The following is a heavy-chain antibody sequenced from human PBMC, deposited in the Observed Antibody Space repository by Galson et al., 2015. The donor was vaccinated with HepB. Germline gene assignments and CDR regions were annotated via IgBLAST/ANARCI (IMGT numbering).Heavy chain of an antibody. Sequence: FLRLSCAASGFTFSSYGMHWVRQAPGKGLEWVAVISYDGSNKYYADSVKGRFTISRDNSKNTLYLQMNSLRAEDTAVYYCAKAFYDYVWGSYPDATSIDYWGQGTLVTVSS. CDR2: ISYDGSNK. CDR1: GFTFSSYG. CDR3: AKAFYDYVWGSYPDATSIDY. V-gene: IGHV3-30*18. D-gene: IGHD3-16*02. J-gene: IGHJ4*02.